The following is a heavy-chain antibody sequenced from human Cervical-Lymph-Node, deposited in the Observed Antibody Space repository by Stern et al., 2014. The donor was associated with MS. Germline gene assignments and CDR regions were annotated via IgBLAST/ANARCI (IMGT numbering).Heavy chain of an antibody. CDR2: ISTTGKTI. V-gene: IGHV3-11*01. J-gene: IGHJ4*02. CDR3: VRASDPLFEY. Sequence: EQLVDSGGGSVKPGGSLRLSCAVSGFTFSDYHMHWIRQAPGKRLEWISYISTTGKTIYYADSVKGRFTISRDNAKNSLYLQMNSLRVEDTAVYYCVRASDPLFEYWGQGTLVTVSS. D-gene: IGHD2-21*02. CDR1: GFTFSDYH.